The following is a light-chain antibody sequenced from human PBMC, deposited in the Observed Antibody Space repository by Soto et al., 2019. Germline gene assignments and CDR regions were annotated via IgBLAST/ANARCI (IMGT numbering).Light chain of an antibody. Sequence: QSVLTQPASVSGSPGQSITISCTGTSSDVGGYIYVSWYQQHPGKAPKLMIYEVSNRPSGVSNRFSGSKSSNTASLTISGLQAEDEADYYCGSYNSSNTYVFGTGTKVTVL. CDR1: SSDVGGYIY. CDR3: GSYNSSNTYV. V-gene: IGLV2-14*01. CDR2: EVS. J-gene: IGLJ1*01.